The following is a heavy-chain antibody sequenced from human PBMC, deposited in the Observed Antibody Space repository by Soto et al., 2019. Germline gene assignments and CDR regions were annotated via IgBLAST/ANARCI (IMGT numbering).Heavy chain of an antibody. CDR1: GGTFSSYA. CDR3: ARVWIAAAKKYGMDV. CDR2: IIPIFGTA. J-gene: IGHJ6*02. V-gene: IGHV1-69*12. Sequence: QVQLVQSGAEVKKPGSSVKVSCKASGGTFSSYAISWVRQAPGQGLEWMGGIIPIFGTAYYAQKFQGRVTSXXDXSXITAYMELSSLRSEDTAVYYCARVWIAAAKKYGMDVWGQGTTVTVSS. D-gene: IGHD6-13*01.